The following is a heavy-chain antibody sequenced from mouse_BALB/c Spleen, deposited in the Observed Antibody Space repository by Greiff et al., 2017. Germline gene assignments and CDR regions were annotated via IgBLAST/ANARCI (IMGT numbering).Heavy chain of an antibody. CDR1: GYTFTSYW. D-gene: IGHD2-2*01. Sequence: QVQLQQPGAELVKPGASVKLSCKASGYTFTSYWMHWVKQRPGQGLEWIGEINPSNGRTNYNEKFKSKATLTVDKSSSTAYMQLSSLTSEDSAVYYCASIGYYYAMDYWGQGTSVTVSS. CDR2: INPSNGRT. J-gene: IGHJ4*01. CDR3: ASIGYYYAMDY. V-gene: IGHV1S81*02.